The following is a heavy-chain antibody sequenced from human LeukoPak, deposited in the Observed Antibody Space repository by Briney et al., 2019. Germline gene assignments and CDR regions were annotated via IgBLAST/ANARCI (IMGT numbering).Heavy chain of an antibody. CDR1: GGSISSGSYF. V-gene: IGHV4-61*02. CDR2: IYTSGST. J-gene: IGHJ4*02. CDR3: AREGPNSSGLDY. D-gene: IGHD3-22*01. Sequence: PSQTLSLTCTISGGSISSGSYFWSWIRQPAGKGLEWIGRIYTSGSTNYNPSLKSRVTISVDTSKNQFSLKLSSVTAADTAVNYCAREGPNSSGLDYWGQGTLVTVSS.